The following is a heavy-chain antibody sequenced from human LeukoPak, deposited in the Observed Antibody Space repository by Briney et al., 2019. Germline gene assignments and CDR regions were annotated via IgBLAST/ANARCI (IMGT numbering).Heavy chain of an antibody. V-gene: IGHV4-31*03. D-gene: IGHD3-22*01. CDR3: ARVNYYDSSGYPERGFDY. J-gene: IGHJ4*02. Sequence: SETLSLTCTVSGGSISSGGYYRSWIRQHPGKGLEWIGYIYYSGSTYHNPSLKSRVTISVDTSKNQLSLKLSSVTAADTAVYYCARVNYYDSSGYPERGFDYWGQGTLVTVSS. CDR2: IYYSGST. CDR1: GGSISSGGYY.